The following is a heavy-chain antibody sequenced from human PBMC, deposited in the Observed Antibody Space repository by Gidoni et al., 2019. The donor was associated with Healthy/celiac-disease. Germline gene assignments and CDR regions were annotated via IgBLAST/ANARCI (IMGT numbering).Heavy chain of an antibody. CDR2: ISGSGGST. D-gene: IGHD3-10*01. CDR3: AKDLLTMVPSPGIDY. J-gene: IGHJ4*02. V-gene: IGHV3-23*01. Sequence: EVQLLASGGGLVQPGGSLRLSCAASGFTFTSYAMSWVRQAPGKGLEWVSAISGSGGSTYSADSGKGRFTSSRDKSNNTLYLQMNSLRAEDTAVYYCAKDLLTMVPSPGIDYWGQGTLVTVSS. CDR1: GFTFTSYA.